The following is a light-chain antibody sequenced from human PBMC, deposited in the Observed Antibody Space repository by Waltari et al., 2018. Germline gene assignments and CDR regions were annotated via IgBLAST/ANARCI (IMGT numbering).Light chain of an antibody. CDR3: QSYDNALNIVL. J-gene: IGLJ2*01. CDR1: SSNVDKYF. V-gene: IGLV1-40*01. Sequence: QSVLTQPPSVSGAPGQRVIISCTGSSSNVDKYFVHWYQLLPGTAPKLVIFENNKRPSGISDRFSGSQSGTSASLTITGLQSEDEADYYCQSYDNALNIVLFGGGTRLTVL. CDR2: ENN.